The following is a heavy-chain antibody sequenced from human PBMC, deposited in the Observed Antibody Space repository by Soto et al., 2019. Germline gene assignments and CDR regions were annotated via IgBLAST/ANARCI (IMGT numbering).Heavy chain of an antibody. V-gene: IGHV4-34*01. CDR1: GGSFSGYY. CDR2: INHSGST. J-gene: IGHJ6*03. Sequence: SETLSLTCAVYGGSFSGYYWSWIRQPPGKGLEWIGEINHSGSTNYNPSLKSRVSISVDTSKNQVSLMLSSVTVADTAVYYCARGLEDRLRRSYYYYYYMDVWGKGTTVTVSS. D-gene: IGHD3-3*01. CDR3: ARGLEDRLRRSYYYYYYMDV.